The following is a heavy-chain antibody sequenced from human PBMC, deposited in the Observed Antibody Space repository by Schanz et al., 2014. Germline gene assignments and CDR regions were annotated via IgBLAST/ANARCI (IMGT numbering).Heavy chain of an antibody. D-gene: IGHD1-7*01. J-gene: IGHJ4*02. CDR2: VNHGGYT. V-gene: IGHV4-34*01. CDR1: GGSFSGYW. Sequence: QVQLQQWGAGLLKPSETLSLTCAFSGGSFSGYWWTWVRQSPGKGLEWIGEVNHGGYTNYNPSLKSRVPVSVDMSKKQFSLRLSFVTAADTAAYYCATWSGTRLFHNWGQGTLVTVSS. CDR3: ATWSGTRLFHN.